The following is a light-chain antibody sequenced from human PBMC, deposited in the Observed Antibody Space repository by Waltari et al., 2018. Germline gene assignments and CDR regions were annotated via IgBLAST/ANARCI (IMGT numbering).Light chain of an antibody. CDR2: DAS. CDR3: QQLDTYSIA. CDR1: QGISNY. J-gene: IGKJ5*01. V-gene: IGKV1-9*01. Sequence: DIQLTQSPSFLSASVGDRVTITFRGSQGISNYLAWYQQKPGKAPKLLIYDASTLRSGVPSRFSGSGSGTEFTLTITSLLPEDFASYYCQQLDTYSIAFGQGTRLEIK.